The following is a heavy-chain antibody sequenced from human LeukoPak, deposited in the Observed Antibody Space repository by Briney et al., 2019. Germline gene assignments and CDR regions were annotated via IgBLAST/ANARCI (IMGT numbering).Heavy chain of an antibody. CDR3: AKSGGSITMIVVVQATFFDY. D-gene: IGHD3-22*01. Sequence: GGSLRLSCAASGFTFSNAWMSWVRRAPGKGLEWVSAISGSGGSTYYADSVKGRFTISRDNSKNTLYLQMNSLRAEDTAVYYCAKSGGSITMIVVVQATFFDYWGQGTLVTVSS. J-gene: IGHJ4*02. V-gene: IGHV3-23*01. CDR2: ISGSGGST. CDR1: GFTFSNAW.